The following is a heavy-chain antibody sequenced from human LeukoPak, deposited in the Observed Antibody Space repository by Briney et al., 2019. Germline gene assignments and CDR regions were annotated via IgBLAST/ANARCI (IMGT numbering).Heavy chain of an antibody. CDR3: ARDPPVGNYYDSS. CDR2: IYHSGST. CDR1: GGSISSGGYY. V-gene: IGHV4-30-2*01. J-gene: IGHJ4*02. D-gene: IGHD3-22*01. Sequence: SETLSLTCTVSGGSISSGGYYWSWIRQPPGKGLEWIGYIYHSGSTYYNPSLKSRVTISVDRSKNQFSLKLSSVTAADTAVYFCARDPPVGNYYDSSWGQGTLVTVSS.